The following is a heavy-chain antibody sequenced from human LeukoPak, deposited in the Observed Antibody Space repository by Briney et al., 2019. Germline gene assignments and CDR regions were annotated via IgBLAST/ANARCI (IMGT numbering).Heavy chain of an antibody. CDR2: IIPIFGTA. J-gene: IGHJ6*03. CDR3: ARDSPYYDYVWGTSGRYYYMDV. V-gene: IGHV1-69*05. D-gene: IGHD3-16*01. Sequence: GASVKVSCKASGGTFSSYAISWVRQAPGQGLEWMGGIIPIFGTANYAQKFQGRVTITTDESTSTAYVELSSLRSEDTAVYYCARDSPYYDYVWGTSGRYYYMDVRGKGTTVTVSS. CDR1: GGTFSSYA.